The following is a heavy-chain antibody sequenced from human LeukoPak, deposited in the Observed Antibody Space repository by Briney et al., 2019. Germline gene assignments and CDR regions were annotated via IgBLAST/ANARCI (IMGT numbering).Heavy chain of an antibody. D-gene: IGHD5-24*01. CDR3: AREMATILEAYFDY. J-gene: IGHJ4*02. V-gene: IGHV4-59*11. CDR2: IYYSGST. Sequence: SETLSLTCTVSGGSLSSHYWSWIRQPPGKGLEWIGYIYYSGSTNYNPSLKSRVTISVDTSKNQFALKLSSVTAADTAVYYCAREMATILEAYFDYWGQGTLVTVPS. CDR1: GGSLSSHY.